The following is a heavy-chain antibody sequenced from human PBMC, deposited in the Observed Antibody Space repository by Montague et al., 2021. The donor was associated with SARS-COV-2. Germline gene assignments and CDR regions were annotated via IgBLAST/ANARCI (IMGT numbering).Heavy chain of an antibody. D-gene: IGHD3-10*01. CDR1: GFSLSTSGMC. Sequence: PALVKPTQTLTLTCTFSGFSLSTSGMCVSWIRQPPGKALEWLALIDWDDDKYYSTSLKTRLTISKDTSKNQVVLTMTNMDPVDTAVYYCAREVSGSYYNGWFDPWGQGTLVTVSS. J-gene: IGHJ5*02. CDR2: IDWDDDK. V-gene: IGHV2-70*02. CDR3: AREVSGSYYNGWFDP.